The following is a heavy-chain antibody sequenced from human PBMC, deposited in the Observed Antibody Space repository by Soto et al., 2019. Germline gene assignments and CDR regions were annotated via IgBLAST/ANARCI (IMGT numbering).Heavy chain of an antibody. D-gene: IGHD3-10*01. V-gene: IGHV3-30*18. CDR3: AKRRQLGDYYYYGMDV. J-gene: IGHJ6*02. Sequence: GGSLRLSCAASGFTFSSYGMHWVRQAPGMRLEWVAIISYDGSNQYYADSVKGRFTISRHNSKNTLYLQMNSLRAEDTAVYYCAKRRQLGDYYYYGMDVWGQGTTVTSP. CDR2: ISYDGSNQ. CDR1: GFTFSSYG.